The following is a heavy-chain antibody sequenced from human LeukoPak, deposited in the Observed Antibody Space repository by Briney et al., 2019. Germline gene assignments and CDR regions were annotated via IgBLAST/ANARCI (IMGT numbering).Heavy chain of an antibody. CDR1: GDSISNYY. CDR3: ATPRCIVGAPWDGLDI. J-gene: IGHJ3*02. D-gene: IGHD1-26*01. CDR2: IHDSGST. Sequence: PSETLSLTCTISGDSISNYYWSWIRQPPGKGLEWIAYIHDSGSTNYNPSLKSRITISVDTSKNQISLKLKFVTAADTAVYYCATPRCIVGAPWDGLDIWGQGTRVTVSS. V-gene: IGHV4-59*01.